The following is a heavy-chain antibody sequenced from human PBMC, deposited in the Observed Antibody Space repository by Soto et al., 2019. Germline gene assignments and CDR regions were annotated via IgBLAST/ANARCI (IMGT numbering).Heavy chain of an antibody. D-gene: IGHD6-6*01. CDR2: IYHTAST. Sequence: PSQTLSLTCTVSGVSITSYYWSWIRQPPGRGLDWIGYIYHTASTNYNPSRNSRVTISVDTSRNQLSLKLNSVTAADTAVYYCAREFSNSPEAFDSWGQGTLVTVSS. J-gene: IGHJ4*02. CDR1: GVSITSYY. CDR3: AREFSNSPEAFDS. V-gene: IGHV4-59*01.